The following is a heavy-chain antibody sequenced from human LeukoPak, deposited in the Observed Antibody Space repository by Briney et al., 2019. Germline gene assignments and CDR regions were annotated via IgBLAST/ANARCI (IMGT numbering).Heavy chain of an antibody. V-gene: IGHV1-69*04. J-gene: IGHJ6*03. CDR2: IIPILGIA. CDR3: ASGGNPYSYYYYYYMDV. D-gene: IGHD2-15*01. Sequence: SVKVSCKASGGTFSSYAISWVRQAPGQGLEWMGRIIPILGIANYAQKCQGRVTITADKSTRTAYMELRSLRSEDPAVYYCASGGNPYSYYYYYYMDVWGKGTTVTVYS. CDR1: GGTFSSYA.